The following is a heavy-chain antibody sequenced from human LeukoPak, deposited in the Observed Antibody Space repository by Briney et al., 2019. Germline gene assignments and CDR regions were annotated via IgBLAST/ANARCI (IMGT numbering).Heavy chain of an antibody. J-gene: IGHJ4*02. D-gene: IGHD6-13*01. CDR3: GRQGVAAGAYYFDY. Sequence: ASVKLSCNASGHTFTSYDINWLRQATGHGLKSMVWMNPNSGNTGYAQKFQGRVTMTRNNSISTAYMELGSLRSEDTAVYYCGRQGVAAGAYYFDYWGQGTLVTVSS. V-gene: IGHV1-8*01. CDR1: GHTFTSYD. CDR2: MNPNSGNT.